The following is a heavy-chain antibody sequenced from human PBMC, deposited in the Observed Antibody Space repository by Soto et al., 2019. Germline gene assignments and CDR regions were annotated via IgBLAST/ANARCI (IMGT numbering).Heavy chain of an antibody. D-gene: IGHD2-15*01. CDR1: AFSFNTYA. Sequence: AGGSLRLSCAASAFSFNTYAMHWVRQAPGKGLEWVTVISNDGSNKFYADFVKGRFTISRDNSMNTLYLQVNSLRDEDTAVYYCAGSASGGKNWFDPWGQGTLVTVSS. CDR2: ISNDGSNK. CDR3: AGSASGGKNWFDP. J-gene: IGHJ5*02. V-gene: IGHV3-30-3*01.